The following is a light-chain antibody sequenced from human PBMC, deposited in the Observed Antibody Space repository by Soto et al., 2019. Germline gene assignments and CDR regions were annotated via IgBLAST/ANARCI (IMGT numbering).Light chain of an antibody. V-gene: IGLV2-14*01. CDR1: SSDVGAYNY. Sequence: QSALTQPASVSGSPGQSIAISCTGTSSDVGAYNYVSWYLQYPGKAPKLVIFDVSVRPSGVSNRFSGSKSGNTASLTISGLQAEDEADYYCKSFTTSDTYVFGTGTKLTVL. CDR2: DVS. J-gene: IGLJ1*01. CDR3: KSFTTSDTYV.